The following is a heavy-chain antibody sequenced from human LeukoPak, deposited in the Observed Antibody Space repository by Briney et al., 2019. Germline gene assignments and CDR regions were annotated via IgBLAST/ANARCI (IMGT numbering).Heavy chain of an antibody. CDR2: ISGSGDTT. J-gene: IGHJ4*02. D-gene: IGHD3-22*01. CDR3: AKVEYYYDSSGYYYAYFDY. V-gene: IGHV3-23*01. CDR1: GFTFNNYA. Sequence: GGSLRLSCAASGFTFNNYAMSWVRQAPGKGLEWVSAISGSGDTTYYAYSVKGRFTISRDNSKNTLYLQMNSLRAEDTAVYYCAKVEYYYDSSGYYYAYFDYWGQGTLVTVSS.